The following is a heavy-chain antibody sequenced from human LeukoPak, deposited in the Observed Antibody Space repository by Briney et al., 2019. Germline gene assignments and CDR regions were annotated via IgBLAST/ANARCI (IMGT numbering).Heavy chain of an antibody. CDR3: AREWGTDSGSYYEDY. Sequence: GASVKVSCKASGYTFTGYYMHWVRQAPGQGLEWMGWINPNSGGTNYAQKFQGRVTMTRDTSISTAYMELSRLRSDDTAVSYCAREWGTDSGSYYEDYWGQGTLVTVSS. V-gene: IGHV1-2*02. D-gene: IGHD3-10*01. J-gene: IGHJ4*02. CDR1: GYTFTGYY. CDR2: INPNSGGT.